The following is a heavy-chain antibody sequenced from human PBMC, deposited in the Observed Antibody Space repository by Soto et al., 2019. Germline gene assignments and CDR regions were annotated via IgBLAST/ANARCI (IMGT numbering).Heavy chain of an antibody. V-gene: IGHV4-59*01. J-gene: IGHJ4*02. D-gene: IGHD6-6*01. CDR1: GGSISSYY. Sequence: KPSETLSLTCTVSGGSISSYYWSWIRQPPGKGLEWIGYIYYSGSTNYNPSLKSRVTISVDTSKNQFSLKLSSVTAADTAVYYCARTITARPHYFDYWGQGTPVTVSS. CDR3: ARTITARPHYFDY. CDR2: IYYSGST.